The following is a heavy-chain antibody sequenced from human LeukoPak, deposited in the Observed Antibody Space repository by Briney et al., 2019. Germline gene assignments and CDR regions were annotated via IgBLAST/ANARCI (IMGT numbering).Heavy chain of an antibody. J-gene: IGHJ3*02. V-gene: IGHV1-2*02. Sequence: ASVKVSCKASGYTFTGYYMHWVRQAPGQGLEWMGWINPNSGGTNYAQKFQGRVTITTDESTSTAYMELSSLRSEDMAVYNCARAGITMVRGVIIPGAFDIWGQGTMVTVSS. CDR1: GYTFTGYY. CDR3: ARAGITMVRGVIIPGAFDI. D-gene: IGHD3-10*01. CDR2: INPNSGGT.